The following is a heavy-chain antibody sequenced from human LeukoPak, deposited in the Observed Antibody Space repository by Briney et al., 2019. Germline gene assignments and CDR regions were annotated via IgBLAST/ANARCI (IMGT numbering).Heavy chain of an antibody. J-gene: IGHJ5*02. CDR1: GDSVSNDKYY. D-gene: IGHD2-2*01. V-gene: IGHV4-39*01. Sequence: SETLSLTCTVSGDSVSNDKYYWGWIRQPPGKGLEWIGSIYYSGSTYYNPSLNSRVTISVDTSKNQFSLKLSSVTAADTAVYYCARTVVPAATISWFDPWGQGTLVTVSS. CDR2: IYYSGST. CDR3: ARTVVPAATISWFDP.